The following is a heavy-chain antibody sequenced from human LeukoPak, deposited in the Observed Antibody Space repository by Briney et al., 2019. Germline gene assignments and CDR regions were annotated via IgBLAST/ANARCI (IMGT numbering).Heavy chain of an antibody. D-gene: IGHD7-27*01. Sequence: GGSLRLSCAASGFTLSNSWMFWVRQAPGKGLVWVSDISNDGSRTSYADSVKGRFTISRDGAKNTLFLQMNSLRAEDTAVYYCARGGLPGGFDYWGQGTLVTVSS. J-gene: IGHJ4*02. CDR2: ISNDGSRT. CDR1: GFTLSNSW. CDR3: ARGGLPGGFDY. V-gene: IGHV3-74*01.